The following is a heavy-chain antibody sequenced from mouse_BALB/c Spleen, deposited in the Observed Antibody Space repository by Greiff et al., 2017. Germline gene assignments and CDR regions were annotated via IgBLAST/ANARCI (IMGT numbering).Heavy chain of an antibody. V-gene: IGHV1S81*02. CDR3: TRNYYGSSPFAY. D-gene: IGHD1-1*01. Sequence: QVQLQQSGAELVKPGASVKLSCKASGYTFTSYYMYWVKQRPGQGLEWIGEINPSNGGTNFNEKFKSKATLTVDKSSSTAYMQLSSLTSEDSAVYYCTRNYYGSSPFAYWGQGTLVTVSA. CDR1: GYTFTSYY. CDR2: INPSNGGT. J-gene: IGHJ3*01.